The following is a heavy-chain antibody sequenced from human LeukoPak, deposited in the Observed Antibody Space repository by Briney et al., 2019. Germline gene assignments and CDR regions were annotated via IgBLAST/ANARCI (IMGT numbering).Heavy chain of an antibody. V-gene: IGHV4-38-2*02. CDR2: IYHSGRT. Sequence: PSETLSLTCTVSGYSISSGYYWGWIRQPPGKGLEWIGSIYHSGRTFYNPSLKSRVTISVDTSKNQFSLKLTSVTAADTAVYYCAKGPRPVWFGEGNYYYYYYMDVWGKGTTVTISS. CDR1: GYSISSGYY. D-gene: IGHD3-10*01. J-gene: IGHJ6*03. CDR3: AKGPRPVWFGEGNYYYYYYMDV.